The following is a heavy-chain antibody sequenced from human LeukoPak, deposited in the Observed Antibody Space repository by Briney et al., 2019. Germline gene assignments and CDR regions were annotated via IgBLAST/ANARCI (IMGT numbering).Heavy chain of an antibody. CDR1: GFTFSSYG. J-gene: IGHJ4*02. CDR2: ISYDGSNK. D-gene: IGHD2-21*02. CDR3: ARDRLNRAYCGNDCYSAAFDY. Sequence: GGSLRLSCAASGFTFSSYGMHWVRQAPGKGLEWVAVISYDGSNKYYADSVKGRFTISRDNSKNTLYLQMNSLRPEDTAVYYCARDRLNRAYCGNDCYSAAFDYWGQGTLVTVSS. V-gene: IGHV3-30*03.